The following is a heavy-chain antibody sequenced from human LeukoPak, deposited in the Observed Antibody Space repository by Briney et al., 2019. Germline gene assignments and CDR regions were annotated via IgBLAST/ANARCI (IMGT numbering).Heavy chain of an antibody. D-gene: IGHD4-11*01. CDR2: MNPNSGDT. Sequence: GASVKVSCKAYGYTFTGYYIHWVRQAPGQGLEWMGWMNPNSGDTNHAQKFQGRFTVTTDTSIRTAYMELSSLRSDDTAVYYCARDREYSNYLLVYGMDVWGQGTTVTVSS. V-gene: IGHV1-2*02. CDR3: ARDREYSNYLLVYGMDV. J-gene: IGHJ6*02. CDR1: GYTFTGYY.